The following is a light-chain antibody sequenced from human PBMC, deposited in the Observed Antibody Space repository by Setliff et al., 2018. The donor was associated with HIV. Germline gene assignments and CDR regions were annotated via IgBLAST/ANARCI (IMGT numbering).Light chain of an antibody. CDR2: EVS. CDR3: SSYAGSRTFDV. V-gene: IGLV2-23*02. Sequence: QSVLAQPASVSGSPGQSITISCNGTSSDLGSYNLVSWYQEPPGKVPKLIIYEVSKRSSGLSYRFSGSKSGNAASLTISGLQADDEASYYCSSYAGSRTFDVFGTGTKVTVL. CDR1: SSDLGSYNL. J-gene: IGLJ1*01.